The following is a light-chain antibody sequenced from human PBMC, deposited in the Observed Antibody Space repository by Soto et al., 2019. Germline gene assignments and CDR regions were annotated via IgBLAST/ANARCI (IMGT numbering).Light chain of an antibody. CDR3: QQTYSTPTT. V-gene: IGKV1-39*01. Sequence: DIQMSQSPSSLSASLGDRVTITCRASQSISNYVNWYQQKPGKAPKLLIYAASSLQSGVPSRFSGSGSGTDFTLTITSLQPEDFATYYCQQTYSTPTTFGQGTKLEIK. J-gene: IGKJ2*01. CDR2: AAS. CDR1: QSISNY.